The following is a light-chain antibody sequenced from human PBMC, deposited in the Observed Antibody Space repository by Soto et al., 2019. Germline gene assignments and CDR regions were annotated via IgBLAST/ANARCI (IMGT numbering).Light chain of an antibody. Sequence: DIQMTQSPSSLSASVGDRVTITCRASQSISSYLNWYQQKPGKAPKLLIYAASSLQSGVPSKFSGRGSGTDVTLTISSLQPEDFATYYCQQSYSTSWTFGQGTKVQIK. J-gene: IGKJ1*01. CDR3: QQSYSTSWT. CDR1: QSISSY. V-gene: IGKV1-39*01. CDR2: AAS.